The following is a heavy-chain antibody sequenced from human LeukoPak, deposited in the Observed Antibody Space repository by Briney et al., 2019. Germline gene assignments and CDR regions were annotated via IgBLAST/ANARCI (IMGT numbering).Heavy chain of an antibody. CDR1: GGTFSSYA. D-gene: IGHD3-10*01. J-gene: IGHJ4*02. Sequence: ASVKVSCKASGGTFSSYAISWVRQAPGQGLEWMGGIIPIFGTANYAQKFQGRVTITADESTSTAYMELSSLRSEDTAVYYCASHRDGGSGLDYWGQGTLVTVSS. V-gene: IGHV1-69*13. CDR2: IIPIFGTA. CDR3: ASHRDGGSGLDY.